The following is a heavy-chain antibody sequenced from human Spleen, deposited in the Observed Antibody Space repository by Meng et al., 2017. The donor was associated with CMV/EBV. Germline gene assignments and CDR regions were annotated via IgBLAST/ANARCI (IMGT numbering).Heavy chain of an antibody. Sequence: EVQLVESGGGLVKPGGSLRLSCADSGFTFSSYSMNWVRQAPGKGLEWVSSISSSSSYIYYADSVKGRFTISRDNAKNSLYLQMNSLRAEDTAVYYCARAQFTIFGVVKGLFDYWGQGPLVTVAS. CDR2: ISSSSSYI. D-gene: IGHD3-3*01. CDR1: GFTFSSYS. V-gene: IGHV3-21*01. CDR3: ARAQFTIFGVVKGLFDY. J-gene: IGHJ4*02.